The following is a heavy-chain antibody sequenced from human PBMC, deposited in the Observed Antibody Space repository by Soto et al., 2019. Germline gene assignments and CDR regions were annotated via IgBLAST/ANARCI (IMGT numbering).Heavy chain of an antibody. CDR3: ARGHRIRGIVRWFDP. J-gene: IGHJ5*02. D-gene: IGHD3-10*01. CDR2: IYEGGST. Sequence: KPSETLCLTCTVSGGSISSSSYYWGWIRQPPGKGLEWIGYIYEGGSTYYNPSLKSRVTISVDTSKNQFSLSLSSVAAADTAVYYCARGHRIRGIVRWFDPWGQGTLVTVSS. V-gene: IGHV4-39*07. CDR1: GGSISSSSYY.